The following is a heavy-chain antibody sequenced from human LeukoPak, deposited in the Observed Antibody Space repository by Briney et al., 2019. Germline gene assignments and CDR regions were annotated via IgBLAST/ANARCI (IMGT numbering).Heavy chain of an antibody. CDR1: GFSFSSYE. Sequence: PGRSLRLSCAASGFSFSSYEMNWVRQAPGKGLEWVSYFSRSSGSSISYAGSVKGRFTISRDNAKNSLYLQMNSLRAEDTAVYYCARDSSGWYYFDHWGQGILVTVSS. D-gene: IGHD6-19*01. J-gene: IGHJ4*02. V-gene: IGHV3-48*03. CDR3: ARDSSGWYYFDH. CDR2: FSRSSGSSI.